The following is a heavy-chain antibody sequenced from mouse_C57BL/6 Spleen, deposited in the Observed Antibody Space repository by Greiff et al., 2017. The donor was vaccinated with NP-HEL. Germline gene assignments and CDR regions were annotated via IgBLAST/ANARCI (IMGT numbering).Heavy chain of an antibody. CDR3: ATDGSSYAMDY. V-gene: IGHV1-80*01. J-gene: IGHJ4*01. Sequence: VQLQQSGAELVKPGASVKISCKASGYAFSSYWMNWVKQRPGKGLEWIGQLYPGDGDTNYNGKFKGKATLTADKSSSTAYMQLSSLTSEDSAVYFCATDGSSYAMDYWGQGTSVTVSS. CDR1: GYAFSSYW. D-gene: IGHD1-1*01. CDR2: LYPGDGDT.